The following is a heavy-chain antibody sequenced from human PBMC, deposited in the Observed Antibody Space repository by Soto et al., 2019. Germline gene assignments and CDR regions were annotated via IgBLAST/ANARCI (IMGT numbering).Heavy chain of an antibody. Sequence: GGSLRLSCAASGFSFSSYWMHWVRQGPGKGLVWVSRVSSDGISKNYADSVKGRFIISRDNAKSTLYLQMNSLRVEDTAVYYCARGYASGSYYTLDSWGQGNQVTVSS. V-gene: IGHV3-74*01. CDR3: ARGYASGSYYTLDS. CDR1: GFSFSSYW. D-gene: IGHD3-10*01. J-gene: IGHJ5*01. CDR2: VSSDGISK.